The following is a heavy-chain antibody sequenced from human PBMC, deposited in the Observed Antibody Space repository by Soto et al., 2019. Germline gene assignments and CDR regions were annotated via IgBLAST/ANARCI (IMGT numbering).Heavy chain of an antibody. CDR2: IYPVDSDT. Sequence: GESLKISCKGSGYSFTSYWIGRVRQMPGKGLEWMGIIYPVDSDTRYSPSFQGQVTISADKSISTSYLQWRRLRASDTAMYYCARPLRYDCSGYYYDYWGQGTLVTVSS. D-gene: IGHD3-22*01. V-gene: IGHV5-51*01. CDR3: ARPLRYDCSGYYYDY. CDR1: GYSFTSYW. J-gene: IGHJ4*02.